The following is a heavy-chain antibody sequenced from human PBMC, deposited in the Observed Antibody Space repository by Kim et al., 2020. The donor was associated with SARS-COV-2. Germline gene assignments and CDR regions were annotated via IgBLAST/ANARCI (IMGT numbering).Heavy chain of an antibody. D-gene: IGHD4-4*01. CDR2: INPNSGGT. J-gene: IGHJ4*02. Sequence: ASVKVSCKASGYTFTGYYMHWVRQAPGQGLEWMGRINPNSGGTNYAQKFQGRVTMTRDTSISTAYMELSRLRSDDTAVYYCARAPDGYSLFDYWGQGTLVTVSS. CDR1: GYTFTGYY. CDR3: ARAPDGYSLFDY. V-gene: IGHV1-2*06.